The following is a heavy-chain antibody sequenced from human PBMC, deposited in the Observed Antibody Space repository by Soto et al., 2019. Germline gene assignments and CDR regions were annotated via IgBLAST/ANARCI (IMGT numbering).Heavy chain of an antibody. V-gene: IGHV4-31*02. CDR2: IYYSGST. D-gene: IGHD5-18*01. Sequence: PGKGLEWIGYIYYSGSTYYNPSLKSRVTISVDTSKNQFSLKLSSVTAADTAVCYCARESDTAMVGFDYWGQGTLGTVS. J-gene: IGHJ4*02. CDR3: ARESDTAMVGFDY.